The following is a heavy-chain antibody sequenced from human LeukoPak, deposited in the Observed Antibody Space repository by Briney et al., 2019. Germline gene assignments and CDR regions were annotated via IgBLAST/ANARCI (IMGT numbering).Heavy chain of an antibody. Sequence: PGRSLRLSCAASGFTFSSYGMHWVRQAPGKGLEWVAVIWYDGSNKYYADSVKGRFTISRDNSKNTLYLQMNSLRAEDTALYYCARSYSRSSSYYFDYWGQGTLVTASS. CDR1: GFTFSSYG. D-gene: IGHD6-6*01. CDR2: IWYDGSNK. J-gene: IGHJ4*02. V-gene: IGHV3-33*01. CDR3: ARSYSRSSSYYFDY.